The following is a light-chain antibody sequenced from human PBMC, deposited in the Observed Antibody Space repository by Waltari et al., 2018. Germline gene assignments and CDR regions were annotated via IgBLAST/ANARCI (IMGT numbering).Light chain of an antibody. CDR2: GAS. J-gene: IGKJ1*01. Sequence: EIVMTQSPATLSVSPGERATLSCRASQSVSSNLAWYQQKPGRAPRLLIYGASTRATGIPARFSGSGSGTEFTLTISSLQSEDFAVYYCQQYYSTLRTFGQGTKVEIK. CDR1: QSVSSN. V-gene: IGKV3-15*01. CDR3: QQYYSTLRT.